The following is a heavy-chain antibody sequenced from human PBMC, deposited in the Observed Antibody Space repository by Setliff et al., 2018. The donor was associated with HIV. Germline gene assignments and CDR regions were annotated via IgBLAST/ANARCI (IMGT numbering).Heavy chain of an antibody. CDR3: ARAYYGYCSGGSCYSGPPDY. CDR2: IYSGGST. CDR1: GFTVSRNY. Sequence: QAGGSLRLSCAASGFTVSRNYMSWVRQAPGKGLEWVSVIYSGGSTYYADSVKGRFTISRDNSKNTLYLQMNSLRAEDTAVYYCARAYYGYCSGGSCYSGPPDYWGQGTLVTVSS. J-gene: IGHJ4*02. V-gene: IGHV3-53*01. D-gene: IGHD2-15*01.